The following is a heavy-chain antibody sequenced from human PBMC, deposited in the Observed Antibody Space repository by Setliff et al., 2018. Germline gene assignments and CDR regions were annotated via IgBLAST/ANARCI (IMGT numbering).Heavy chain of an antibody. Sequence: PSETLSLTCTVSGGSISSGSYYWSWIRQPAGKGLEWIGHIYTSGSTNYNPSLKSRVTISVDTSKNQFSLNLSSVTAADTAVYYCVGGVVVIAFPGHWGQGTLVTV. CDR1: GGSISSGSYY. J-gene: IGHJ4*02. D-gene: IGHD2-21*01. V-gene: IGHV4-61*09. CDR2: IYTSGST. CDR3: VGGVVVIAFPGH.